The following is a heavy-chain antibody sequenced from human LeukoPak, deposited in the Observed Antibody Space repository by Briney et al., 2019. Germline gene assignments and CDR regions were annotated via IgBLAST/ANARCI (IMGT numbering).Heavy chain of an antibody. Sequence: SSETLSLTCTVSGGSISSYYWSWIRQPPGKGLEWIGYIYTSGSTNYNPSLKSRATISVDTSKNQFSLKLSSVTAADTAVYYCARQGEQKLRGNWFDPWGQGTLVTVSS. D-gene: IGHD4-11*01. CDR2: IYTSGST. CDR3: ARQGEQKLRGNWFDP. J-gene: IGHJ5*02. V-gene: IGHV4-4*09. CDR1: GGSISSYY.